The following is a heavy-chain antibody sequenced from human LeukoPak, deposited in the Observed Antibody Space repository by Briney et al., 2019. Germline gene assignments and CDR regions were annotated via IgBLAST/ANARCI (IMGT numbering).Heavy chain of an antibody. V-gene: IGHV3-23*01. Sequence: GGSLRLSCAASGFTFSSYAMSWVRQAPGKGLEWVSGISGSGGSTYYAESVKGRFTISRDNAKNTLYLQMDSLSVEDTAVYYCAKLRGYYGSGQQITLDYWGQGTLVTVSS. J-gene: IGHJ4*02. D-gene: IGHD3-10*01. CDR1: GFTFSSYA. CDR3: AKLRGYYGSGQQITLDY. CDR2: ISGSGGST.